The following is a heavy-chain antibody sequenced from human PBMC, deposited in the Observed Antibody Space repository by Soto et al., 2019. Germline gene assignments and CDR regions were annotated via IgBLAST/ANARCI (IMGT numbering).Heavy chain of an antibody. V-gene: IGHV5-10-1*01. J-gene: IGHJ6*02. D-gene: IGHD2-15*01. CDR1: GYSFTSYW. Sequence: GESLKISCKGSGYSFTSYWISWVRQMPGKGLEWMGRIDPSDSYTNYSPSFQGHVTISADKSISTAYLQWSSLKTSDTAMYYCAIVQYCSGGSCSEYYYYGMDVWGQGTTVTVSS. CDR2: IDPSDSYT. CDR3: AIVQYCSGGSCSEYYYYGMDV.